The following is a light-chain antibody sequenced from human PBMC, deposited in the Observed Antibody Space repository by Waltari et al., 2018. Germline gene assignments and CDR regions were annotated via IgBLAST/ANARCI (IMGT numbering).Light chain of an antibody. CDR3: QKYVSLPAT. V-gene: IGKV3-20*01. J-gene: IGKJ1*01. CDR2: DAS. Sequence: SCRASQSVSRSLALYQQKHGQAPRLLIYDASTRATGIPDRFSGSGSGTDFSLTISRLEPEDFAVYYCQKYVSLPATFGQGTKVEIK. CDR1: QSVSRS.